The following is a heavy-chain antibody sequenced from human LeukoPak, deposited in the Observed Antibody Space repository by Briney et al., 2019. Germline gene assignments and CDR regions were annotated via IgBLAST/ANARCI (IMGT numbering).Heavy chain of an antibody. CDR2: INPSGGST. V-gene: IGHV1-18*01. J-gene: IGHJ4*02. Sequence: ASVKVSCKASGYTFTSYGISWVRQAPGQGLEWMGIINPSGGSTSYAQKLQGRVTMTTDTSTSTAYMELRSLRSDDTAVYYCARVTGYMIEDYFDYWGQGTLVTVSS. CDR1: GYTFTSYG. CDR3: ARVTGYMIEDYFDY. D-gene: IGHD3-22*01.